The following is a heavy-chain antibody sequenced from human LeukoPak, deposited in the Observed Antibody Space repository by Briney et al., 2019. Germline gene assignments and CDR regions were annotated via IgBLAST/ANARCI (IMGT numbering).Heavy chain of an antibody. J-gene: IGHJ5*02. V-gene: IGHV4-59*01. CDR2: IYYSGST. Sequence: SETLSLTCTLSGGSISNYYWNWIRQPPGKGLDWIGYIYYSGSTKYNPSLKSRVTISVDTSKNQFSLRLSSVTAADTAVYYCARGGFLDPFDPWGQGTLVTVSS. CDR3: ARGGFLDPFDP. D-gene: IGHD1-1*01. CDR1: GGSISNYY.